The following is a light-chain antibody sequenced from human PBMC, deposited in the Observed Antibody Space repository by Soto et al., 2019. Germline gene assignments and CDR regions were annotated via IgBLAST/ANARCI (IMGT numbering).Light chain of an antibody. CDR1: SSNIGAGYD. J-gene: IGLJ1*01. Sequence: QSVLTQPPSVSGAPGQRVTISCTGSSSNIGAGYDVHWYQQLPGTAPKLLIYANSNRPAGVPDQFSASKSGTSASLAITGLQAEDEADYYCQSYDSSPSGYVFGTGTKVTVL. V-gene: IGLV1-40*01. CDR3: QSYDSSPSGYV. CDR2: ANS.